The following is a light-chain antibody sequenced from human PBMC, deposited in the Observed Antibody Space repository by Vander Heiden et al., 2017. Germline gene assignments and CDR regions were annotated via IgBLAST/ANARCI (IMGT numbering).Light chain of an antibody. CDR1: QSISSY. CDR3: QQSYSTAIT. Sequence: DIQMTQSPSSLSASVGDRVTITCRASQSISSYLNWYQQKPGKAPKLLIYAASSLQSGVPSRFSGSGSGTDFTLTISSLQPEDFATYYCQQSYSTAITFGPGTKVGIK. J-gene: IGKJ3*01. CDR2: AAS. V-gene: IGKV1-39*01.